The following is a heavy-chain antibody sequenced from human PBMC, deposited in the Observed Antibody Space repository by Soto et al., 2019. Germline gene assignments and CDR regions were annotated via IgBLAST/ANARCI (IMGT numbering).Heavy chain of an antibody. J-gene: IGHJ4*02. CDR3: ARSGGLLLDY. V-gene: IGHV3-30-3*01. D-gene: IGHD2-15*01. CDR1: GFTFSSYA. Sequence: QVQLVESGGGVVQPGRSLRLSCAASGFTFSSYAMHWVRQAQGKGLEWVAVISYDGSNKYYADSVKGRFTISRDISTNTLYLQMNSLRAEEPAVYYCARSGGLLLDYWGQGTLVTVSS. CDR2: ISYDGSNK.